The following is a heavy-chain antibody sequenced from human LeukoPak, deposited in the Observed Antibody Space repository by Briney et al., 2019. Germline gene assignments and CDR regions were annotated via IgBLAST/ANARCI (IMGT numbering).Heavy chain of an antibody. CDR3: ERAYYYDTSVTRDY. Sequence: GGSLRLSCAASGFTFSSYAMSWVRQAPGKGLEWVAYINQGGSEKYYVDSVKGRFTISRDNAKNSLYLQMNSLSPEDRGVYYCERAYYYDTSVTRDYWGQGNLVSVSS. CDR2: INQGGSEK. D-gene: IGHD3-22*01. V-gene: IGHV3-7*02. J-gene: IGHJ4*02. CDR1: GFTFSSYA.